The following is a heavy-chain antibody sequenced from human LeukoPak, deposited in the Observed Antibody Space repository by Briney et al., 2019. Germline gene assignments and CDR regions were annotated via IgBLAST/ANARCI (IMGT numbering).Heavy chain of an antibody. CDR2: IYTSGST. CDR1: GGSISSSSYY. Sequence: SETLSLTCTVSGGSISSSSYYWGWIRQPPGKGLEWIGRIYTSGSTNYNPSLKSRVTISVDTSKNQFSLKLSSVTAADTAVYYCARRSGGSSGYYGFDYWGQGTLVTVSS. J-gene: IGHJ4*02. V-gene: IGHV4-39*07. D-gene: IGHD3-22*01. CDR3: ARRSGGSSGYYGFDY.